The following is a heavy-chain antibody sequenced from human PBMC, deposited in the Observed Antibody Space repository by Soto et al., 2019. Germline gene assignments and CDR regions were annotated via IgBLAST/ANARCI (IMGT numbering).Heavy chain of an antibody. CDR3: ARSRLWEQHFDS. D-gene: IGHD1-26*01. CDR1: GGSLTSEGYY. J-gene: IGHJ4*02. V-gene: IGHV4-31*03. Sequence: PSETLSLTCSVPGGSLTSEGYYWSWFRQLPGKGLEWIGYIYYSGSIFYNPFLKSRASISAHSSKRQFSLQLSSVTAADTAVYYCARSRLWEQHFDSWGQGTLVTVSA. CDR2: IYYSGSI.